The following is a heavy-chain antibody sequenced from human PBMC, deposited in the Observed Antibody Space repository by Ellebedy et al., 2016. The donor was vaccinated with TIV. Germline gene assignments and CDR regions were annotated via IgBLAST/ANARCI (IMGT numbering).Heavy chain of an antibody. D-gene: IGHD3-22*01. J-gene: IGHJ3*02. CDR3: AIQYYDSSGYYRDDAFDI. Sequence: GESLKISXKASGYRFSYYWIAWVRQVPGRGLEWMGSIYPDDFETRYSPSFQGQVTISADSSTRTAYLQWSSLKASDTAMYYCAIQYYDSSGYYRDDAFDIWGQGTLVTVSS. CDR1: GYRFSYYW. CDR2: IYPDDFET. V-gene: IGHV5-51*01.